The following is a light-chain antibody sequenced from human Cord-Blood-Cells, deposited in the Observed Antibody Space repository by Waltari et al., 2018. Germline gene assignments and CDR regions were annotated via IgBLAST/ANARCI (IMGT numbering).Light chain of an antibody. CDR2: DAS. CDR1: QSISSW. CDR3: QQYNSYSYT. V-gene: IGKV1-5*01. J-gene: IGKJ2*01. Sequence: DIQMTQSPSTLSASVVDRVTIPCRASQSISSWLAWYQQKSGKALKILIYDASSLESGVPSRFSGSGSGTEFTLTISSLQPDDFATYYCQQYNSYSYTFGQGTKLEIK.